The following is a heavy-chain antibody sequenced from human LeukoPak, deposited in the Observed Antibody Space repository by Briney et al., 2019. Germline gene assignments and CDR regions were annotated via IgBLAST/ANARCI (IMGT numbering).Heavy chain of an antibody. V-gene: IGHV1-2*02. Sequence: GASVKVSCKASGYTFTDYYTHWVRQAPGQGLEWMGWINPKSGGTNYAQKFQGRVTMTRDTSISTAYMELSRLRSDDTAVYYCAREGFCSSASCRANDYWGQGTLVTVSS. CDR1: GYTFTDYY. J-gene: IGHJ4*02. CDR2: INPKSGGT. CDR3: AREGFCSSASCRANDY. D-gene: IGHD2-2*01.